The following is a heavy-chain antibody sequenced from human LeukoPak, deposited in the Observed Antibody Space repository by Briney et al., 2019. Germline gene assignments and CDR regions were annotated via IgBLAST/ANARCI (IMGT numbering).Heavy chain of an antibody. J-gene: IGHJ5*02. CDR1: GFTFSSYS. CDR3: TSRQPYYDFWNGYSGTIWFHP. V-gene: IGHV3-21*01. Sequence: PGGSLRLSCAASGFTFSSYSMNWVRRTPGKGLEWVSSISGSGTYIYYADSVKGRFTTSRDNAKNSLYLQMNSLRAEDTAVYYCTSRQPYYDFWNGYSGTIWFHPWGQGTLVTVSS. CDR2: ISGSGTYI. D-gene: IGHD3-3*01.